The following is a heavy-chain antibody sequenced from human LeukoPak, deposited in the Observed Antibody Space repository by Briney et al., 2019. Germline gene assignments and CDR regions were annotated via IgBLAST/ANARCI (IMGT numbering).Heavy chain of an antibody. CDR3: ARQANSHPVGGGRGV. D-gene: IGHD3-16*01. CDR2: IYPGDSDT. J-gene: IGHJ6*04. V-gene: IGHV5-51*01. CDR1: GDSFTSHW. Sequence: GESLKISCRGPGDSFTSHWIGWVRQMSGTGLEWMGIIYPGDSDTRYSPSFQGQVTISVDESISTAYLQWSSLKASDTAMYYCARQANSHPVGGGRGVGGKGPTVTV.